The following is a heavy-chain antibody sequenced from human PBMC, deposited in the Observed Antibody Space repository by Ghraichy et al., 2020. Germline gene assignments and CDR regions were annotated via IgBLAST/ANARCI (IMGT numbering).Heavy chain of an antibody. CDR3: AGGHYSSAWSHY. D-gene: IGHD6-19*01. CDR1: GFTFSGYS. CDR2: INSGNNYI. V-gene: IGHV3-21*01. J-gene: IGHJ4*02. Sequence: LSLTCAASGFTFSGYSMNWVRQAPGKGLEWVSSINSGNNYIYYAESVKGRFTISRDNAENSLYLQMNSLRGEDTAVYFCAGGHYSSAWSHYWGQGTLVTVSS.